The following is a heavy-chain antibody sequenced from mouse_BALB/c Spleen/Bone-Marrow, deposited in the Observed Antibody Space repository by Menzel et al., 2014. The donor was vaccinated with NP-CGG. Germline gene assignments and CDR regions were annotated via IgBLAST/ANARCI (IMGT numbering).Heavy chain of an antibody. J-gene: IGHJ2*01. Sequence: EVQLQQSGPELVKPGASVKMSCKASGYTFTTYVIHWVKQKPGQGLEWIGYINPYNDGTKYNEKFKGKATLTVDKSSSTAHMELRSLASEDSAVYYCARSGYYGSSYFDYWGQGTTLTVSS. CDR1: GYTFTTYV. CDR3: ARSGYYGSSYFDY. V-gene: IGHV1-14*01. CDR2: INPYNDGT. D-gene: IGHD1-1*01.